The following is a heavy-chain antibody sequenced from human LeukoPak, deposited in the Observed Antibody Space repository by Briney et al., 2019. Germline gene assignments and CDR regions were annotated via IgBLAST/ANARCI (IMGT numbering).Heavy chain of an antibody. CDR1: LYTFTSYG. V-gene: IGHV1-18*01. J-gene: IGHJ3*02. CDR2: ISAYNGNT. D-gene: IGHD3-22*01. CDR3: ARDYRYYYDSSGVPDAFDI. Sequence: GASVTVSLKASLYTFTSYGISWVRQAPGQGLEWMGWISAYNGNTNYAQKRQGRVTMTTDTSTSTAYMELRSLRSDDTAVYYCARDYRYYYDSSGVPDAFDIWGQGTMVTVSS.